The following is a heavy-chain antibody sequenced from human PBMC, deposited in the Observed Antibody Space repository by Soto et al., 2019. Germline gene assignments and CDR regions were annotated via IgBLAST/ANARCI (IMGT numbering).Heavy chain of an antibody. J-gene: IGHJ6*02. Sequence: EVQLVESGGGLVKPGGSLRLSCEVSGFTFRTYSMNWVRQAPGKGLEWVSSISSRGTYIYYADSVNGRFTISRDNAKNSISLQVSSLRVEDTAVYYCTRGGTGGSCIAGACQSAMDVWGQGTTVTVSS. D-gene: IGHD2-8*02. CDR3: TRGGTGGSCIAGACQSAMDV. CDR1: GFTFRTYS. CDR2: ISSRGTYI. V-gene: IGHV3-21*01.